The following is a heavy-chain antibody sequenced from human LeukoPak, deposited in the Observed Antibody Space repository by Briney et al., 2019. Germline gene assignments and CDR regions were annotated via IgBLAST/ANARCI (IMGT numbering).Heavy chain of an antibody. V-gene: IGHV1-8*01. J-gene: IGHJ6*03. CDR3: ARALSWTTDSYYYMDV. CDR1: GYTFTSYD. D-gene: IGHD3/OR15-3a*01. Sequence: ASVKVSCKASGYTFTSYDINWVRQATGQGLEWMGWMNPNSGITGYAQKFQGRVTMTKNTSITTAYMELSSLRSEDTAVYYCARALSWTTDSYYYMDVWGKGTTVTVS. CDR2: MNPNSGIT.